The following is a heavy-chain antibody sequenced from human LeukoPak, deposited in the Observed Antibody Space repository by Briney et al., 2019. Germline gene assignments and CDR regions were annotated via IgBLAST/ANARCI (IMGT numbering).Heavy chain of an antibody. D-gene: IGHD4-17*01. CDR3: ARDQRGDYNLPYYGMDV. V-gene: IGHV3-74*01. CDR2: INSDGSST. J-gene: IGHJ6*02. CDR1: GFTFSSYW. Sequence: GGSLRLSCAASGFTFSSYWMHWVRHAPGKGLVWVSRINSDGSSTSYADSVKGRFTISRDNAKNTLYLQMNSLRAEDTAVYYCARDQRGDYNLPYYGMDVWGQGTTVTVSS.